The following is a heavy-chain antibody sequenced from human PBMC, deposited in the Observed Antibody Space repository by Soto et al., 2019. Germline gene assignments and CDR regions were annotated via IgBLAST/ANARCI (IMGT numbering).Heavy chain of an antibody. CDR1: GYTFTSYA. Sequence: QVQLVQSGAEVKKPGASVKVSCKASGYTFTSYAMHWVRQAPGQRLEWMGWINAGNGNTKYSQKFQGRVTITRDTPASTAYMEVSSRRSENTLLYSWARDVFFDPGGKGTLVTVSP. V-gene: IGHV1-3*01. D-gene: IGHD3-10*01. J-gene: IGHJ5*02. CDR2: INAGNGNT. CDR3: ARDVFFDP.